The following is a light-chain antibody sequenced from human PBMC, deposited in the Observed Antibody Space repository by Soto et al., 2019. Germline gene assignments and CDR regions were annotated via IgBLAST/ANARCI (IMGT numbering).Light chain of an antibody. CDR1: SSDVGGYNY. CDR3: CSYTSSSTPWV. Sequence: QSVLTQPASVSGSPGQSITISCTGTSSDVGGYNYVSWYQQHQGKAPKLMIYDVSEQPSGDSNRISASKSGNTASLTISGLQAEDEADYYCCSYTSSSTPWVFGTGP. J-gene: IGLJ1*01. V-gene: IGLV2-14*03. CDR2: DVS.